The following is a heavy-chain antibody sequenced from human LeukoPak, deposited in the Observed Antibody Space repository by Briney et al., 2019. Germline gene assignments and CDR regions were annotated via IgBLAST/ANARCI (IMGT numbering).Heavy chain of an antibody. D-gene: IGHD3-22*01. CDR2: ISGSGGST. J-gene: IGHJ4*02. V-gene: IGHV3-23*01. CDR3: ARGRGDSSGYWFGYFDY. Sequence: GGSLRLSCAASGFTFSSYAMSWVRQAPGKGLEWVSAISGSGGSTYYADSVKGRFTISRDNSKNTLYLQMNSLRAEDTALYYCARGRGDSSGYWFGYFDYWGQGTLVTVSS. CDR1: GFTFSSYA.